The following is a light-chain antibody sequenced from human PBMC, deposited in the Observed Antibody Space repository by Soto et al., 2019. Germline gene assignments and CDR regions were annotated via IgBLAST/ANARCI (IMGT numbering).Light chain of an antibody. CDR1: QSLLNSNGYNY. J-gene: IGKJ1*01. V-gene: IGKV2-28*01. CDR2: LGS. Sequence: DIVVTQSPLSLPVTPGEPASISFKSSQSLLNSNGYNYLDWYLQKPGQSPQLLIYLGSNRASGVPDRFSGSGSGTDFTLRISRVEAEDVGLYYCMQALQAPLTFGQGTKVE. CDR3: MQALQAPLT.